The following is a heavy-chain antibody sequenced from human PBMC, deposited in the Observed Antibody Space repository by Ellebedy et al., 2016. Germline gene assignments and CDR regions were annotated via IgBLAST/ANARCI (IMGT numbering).Heavy chain of an antibody. J-gene: IGHJ6*02. CDR2: ISSSGTTI. CDR3: ARDLGRWHYGEYTDHYAMDV. Sequence: GESLKISCAASGFTFIDYYMSWIRQAPGKGLEWISYISSSGTTIYYSDSVKGRFTISRDNAKNSLYLQINSLRAEDTAVYYCARDLGRWHYGEYTDHYAMDVWGQGTTVTVSS. D-gene: IGHD4-17*01. V-gene: IGHV3-11*01. CDR1: GFTFIDYY.